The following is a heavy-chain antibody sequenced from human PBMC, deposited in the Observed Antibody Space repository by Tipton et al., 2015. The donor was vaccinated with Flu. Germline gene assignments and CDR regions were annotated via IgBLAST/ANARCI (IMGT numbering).Heavy chain of an antibody. Sequence: SLRLSCAPSGFSVSNHYMTWVRQAPGKGLEWVSAIDAGGNTYYADSVRGRFTVSRDNSMNTVSLKMNSLRAEDTAVYFCARERRGMGTFGQFFSYYGLDVWGQATTGTVAS. CDR3: ARERRGMGTFGQFFSYYGLDV. J-gene: IGHJ6*02. CDR2: IDAGGNT. CDR1: GFSVSNHY. D-gene: IGHD3-16*01. V-gene: IGHV3-66*02.